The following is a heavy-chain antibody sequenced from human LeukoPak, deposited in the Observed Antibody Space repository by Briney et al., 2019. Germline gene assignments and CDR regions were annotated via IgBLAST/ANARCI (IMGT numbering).Heavy chain of an antibody. J-gene: IGHJ5*02. V-gene: IGHV3-23*01. CDR3: AKASYYYGSSGYVRWFDP. CDR1: GYNFSSSA. D-gene: IGHD3-22*01. Sequence: GGSPRLSCAASGYNFSSSAMSWVRQAPGKGPEWVSAISGSGGSTYCADTVKGRFTITRDNSKNTLYLQMNSLRAEDTAVYCCAKASYYYGSSGYVRWFDPWGQGTLVTVSS. CDR2: ISGSGGST.